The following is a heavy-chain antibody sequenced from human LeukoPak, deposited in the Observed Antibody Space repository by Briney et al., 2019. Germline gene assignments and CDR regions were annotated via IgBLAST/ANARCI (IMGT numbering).Heavy chain of an antibody. CDR2: ISGSGGST. D-gene: IGHD3-22*01. Sequence: PSGTLSLTCAVSGGSISTNNWWTWVRQAPGKGLEWVSTISGSGGSTFYADSVKGRFTISRDNSKNTLYLQMNSLRAEDTAVYYCATDSSAYSHVLGFGGAFDIWGQGTMVTVSS. J-gene: IGHJ3*02. CDR1: GGSISTNNW. V-gene: IGHV3-23*01. CDR3: ATDSSAYSHVLGFGGAFDI.